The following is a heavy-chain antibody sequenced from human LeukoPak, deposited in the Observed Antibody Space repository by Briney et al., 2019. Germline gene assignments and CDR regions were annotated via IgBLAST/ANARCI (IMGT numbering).Heavy chain of an antibody. CDR1: GFTFSSYG. CDR2: IRYDGSNK. J-gene: IGHJ6*02. D-gene: IGHD2-21*02. Sequence: GGSLRLSCAASGFTFSSYGMHWVRQAPGKGLEWVAFIRYDGSNKYYADSVKGRFTISRDNSKNTLYLQMNSLRAEDTAVYYCATGLVVVTAMLDYYYGMDVWGQGTTVTVSS. V-gene: IGHV3-30*02. CDR3: ATGLVVVTAMLDYYYGMDV.